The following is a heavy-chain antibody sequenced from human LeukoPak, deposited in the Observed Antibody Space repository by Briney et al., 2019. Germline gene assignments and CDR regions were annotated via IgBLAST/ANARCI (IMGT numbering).Heavy chain of an antibody. J-gene: IGHJ4*02. CDR2: ISYDGSQK. D-gene: IGHD5-12*01. CDR3: ARANRDGYNSLYFDY. CDR1: GFTFSDYP. Sequence: GGSLRLSCAASGFTFSDYPIHWVRRAPGKGLEWVAVISYDGSQKYYVDSVKGRFTVSRDNSKNTLYLQMNSLRAEDTAVYYCARANRDGYNSLYFDYWGQGTLVTVSS. V-gene: IGHV3-30-3*01.